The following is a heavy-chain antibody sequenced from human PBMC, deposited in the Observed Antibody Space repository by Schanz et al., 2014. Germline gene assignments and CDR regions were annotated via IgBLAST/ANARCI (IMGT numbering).Heavy chain of an antibody. CDR1: GFIFSNHG. CDR2: IQHDGSRT. CDR3: AREIPAGGHFDY. V-gene: IGHV3-30*02. J-gene: IGHJ4*02. Sequence: QAELVESGGGVVQPGGSLRLSCEASGFIFSNHGMNWVRQAPGKGLEWVAFIQHDGSRTYYTASLKGRVTISRDNSQNMVYVEMNSLRVEDTAMFYCAREIPAGGHFDYWGQGTLVSVSS. D-gene: IGHD2-15*01.